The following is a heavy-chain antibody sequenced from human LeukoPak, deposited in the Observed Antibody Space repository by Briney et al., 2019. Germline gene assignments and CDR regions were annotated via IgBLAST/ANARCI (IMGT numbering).Heavy chain of an antibody. J-gene: IGHJ5*02. D-gene: IGHD7-27*01. Sequence: SETLSLTCVVSGYSISSDNWWGWIRQPPGKGLEWIGYIYYSGSTYYNPSLKSRVTMSVDTSKNQFSLKLSSVTAVDTAVYYCAKKVAGVGWFDPWGQGTLVTVSS. CDR1: GYSISSDNW. V-gene: IGHV4-28*01. CDR3: AKKVAGVGWFDP. CDR2: IYYSGST.